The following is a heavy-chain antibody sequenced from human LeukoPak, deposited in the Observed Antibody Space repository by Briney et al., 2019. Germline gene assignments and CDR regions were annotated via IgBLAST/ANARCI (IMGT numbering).Heavy chain of an antibody. J-gene: IGHJ5*02. V-gene: IGHV1-2*02. Sequence: ASVKVSCKASGGTFSSYAISWVRQAPGQGLEWMGWINPNSGGTNYAQKFQGRVTMTRDTSISTAYMELSRLRSDDTAVYYCARVPPLRIAAAGTWFDPWGQGTLVTVSS. CDR1: GGTFSSYA. CDR2: INPNSGGT. CDR3: ARVPPLRIAAAGTWFDP. D-gene: IGHD6-13*01.